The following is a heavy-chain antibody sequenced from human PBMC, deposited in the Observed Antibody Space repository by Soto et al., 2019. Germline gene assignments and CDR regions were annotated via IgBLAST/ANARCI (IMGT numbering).Heavy chain of an antibody. Sequence: ISWVRQAPGQGLEWMGRIIPILGIANYAQKFQGRVTITADKSTSTAYMELSSLRSEDTAVYYCAPHAFDIWGQGTMVTVSS. CDR2: IIPILGIA. J-gene: IGHJ3*02. V-gene: IGHV1-69*02. CDR3: APHAFDI.